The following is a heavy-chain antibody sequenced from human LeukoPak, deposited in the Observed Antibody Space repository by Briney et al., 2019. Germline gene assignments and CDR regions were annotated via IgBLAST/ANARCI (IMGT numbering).Heavy chain of an antibody. Sequence: ESMTLSCAASGFTFSSYWMSWVSQPPGKGMEWIGEINHSGSTNYNPSLKSRVTISVDTSKNQFSLKLSSVTAADTAVYYCARAPWGGSGSYYYYYYGMDVWGQGTTVTASS. J-gene: IGHJ6*02. CDR1: GFTFSSYW. V-gene: IGHV4-34*01. CDR2: INHSGST. D-gene: IGHD3-10*01. CDR3: ARAPWGGSGSYYYYYYGMDV.